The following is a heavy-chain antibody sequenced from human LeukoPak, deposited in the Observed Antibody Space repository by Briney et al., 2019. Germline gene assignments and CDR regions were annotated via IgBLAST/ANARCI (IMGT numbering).Heavy chain of an antibody. V-gene: IGHV4-39*01. D-gene: IGHD3-16*02. Sequence: PSETLSLTCTVSGGSISSSSYYWGWIRQPPGKGLGWIGSIYYSGSTYYDPSLKSRVTISVDTSKNQFSLKLSSVTAADTAVYYCARPGDYVWGSYRFDAFDIWGQGTMVTVSS. CDR2: IYYSGST. CDR1: GGSISSSSYY. CDR3: ARPGDYVWGSYRFDAFDI. J-gene: IGHJ3*02.